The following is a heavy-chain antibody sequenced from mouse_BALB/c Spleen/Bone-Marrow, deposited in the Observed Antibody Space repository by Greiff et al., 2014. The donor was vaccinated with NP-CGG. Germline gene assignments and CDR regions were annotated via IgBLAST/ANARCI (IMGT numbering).Heavy chain of an antibody. CDR3: ARSRDYGSSYYAMDY. Sequence: EVKLMESGAELVKPGASVKLSCTASGFNIKDTYMHWVKQRPEQGLEWIGRIDPANGNTKYDPKFQGKATITADTSSNTAYLQLSSQTSEDTAVYYCARSRDYGSSYYAMDYWGQGTSVTVSS. D-gene: IGHD1-1*01. J-gene: IGHJ4*01. V-gene: IGHV14-3*02. CDR1: GFNIKDTY. CDR2: IDPANGNT.